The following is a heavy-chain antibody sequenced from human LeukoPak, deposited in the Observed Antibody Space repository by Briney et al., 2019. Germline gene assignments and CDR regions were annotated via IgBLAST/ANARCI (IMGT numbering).Heavy chain of an antibody. Sequence: SQTLSLTCTVSGGSISGGNCFWSWIRQPAGKGLEWIGRIYTTGSTNYNPSLKSRVTISLDTSKNQFSLKLSSVTAADTAVYYCAREIEDTAMVETRLYYFDYWGQGTLVTVSS. D-gene: IGHD5-18*01. CDR2: IYTTGST. CDR3: AREIEDTAMVETRLYYFDY. V-gene: IGHV4-61*02. CDR1: GGSISGGNCF. J-gene: IGHJ4*02.